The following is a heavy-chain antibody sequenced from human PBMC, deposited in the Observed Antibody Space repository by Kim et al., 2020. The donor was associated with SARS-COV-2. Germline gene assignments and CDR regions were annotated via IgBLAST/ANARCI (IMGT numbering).Heavy chain of an antibody. Sequence: SETLSLTCTVSGGSISSSSYYWGWIRQPPGKGLEWIGSIYYSGSTYYNPSLKSRVTISVDTSKNQFSLKLSSVTAADTAVYYCARDADSSGFCPCGYWC. CDR3: ARDADSSGFCPCGY. CDR1: GGSISSSSYY. CDR2: IYYSGST. J-gene: IGHJ4*01. D-gene: IGHD6-19*01. V-gene: IGHV4-39*07.